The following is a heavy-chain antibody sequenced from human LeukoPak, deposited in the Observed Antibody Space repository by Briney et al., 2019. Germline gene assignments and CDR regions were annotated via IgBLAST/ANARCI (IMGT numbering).Heavy chain of an antibody. D-gene: IGHD4-17*01. CDR1: RFTFSSYA. CDR2: FSGSRGST. J-gene: IGHJ3*02. Sequence: PGGSLRLSCAASRFTFSSYAMGWVRQAPGKGLEWVSAFSGSRGSTYYADSVKGRFTISRDNSKNTLYLQMDSLRAEDTAVYYCAKDLSKSYGDYRTSGAFNIWGHATQVTVSS. CDR3: AKDLSKSYGDYRTSGAFNI. V-gene: IGHV3-23*01.